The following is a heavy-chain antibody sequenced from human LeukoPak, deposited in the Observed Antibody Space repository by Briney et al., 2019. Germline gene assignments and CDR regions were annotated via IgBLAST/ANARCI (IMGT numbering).Heavy chain of an antibody. CDR1: GYTFTSYG. J-gene: IGHJ4*02. CDR3: ARDWRITMVRGVSTFDY. CDR2: ISAYNGNT. D-gene: IGHD3-10*01. Sequence: GASVKVSCKASGYTFTSYGISWVRQAPGQGLEWMGWISAYNGNTNYAQKLQGRVTMTTDTSTSTAYMELRSLRSDDTAVYYCARDWRITMVRGVSTFDYWGQGTLVTVSS. V-gene: IGHV1-18*01.